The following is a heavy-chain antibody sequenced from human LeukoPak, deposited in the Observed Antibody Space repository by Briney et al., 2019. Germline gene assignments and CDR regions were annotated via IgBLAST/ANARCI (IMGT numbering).Heavy chain of an antibody. CDR2: INSNGGST. D-gene: IGHD3-10*01. V-gene: IGHV3-64D*06. CDR1: GFTFSNYG. J-gene: IGHJ4*02. Sequence: GGSLRLYCSGSGFTFSNYGMHWVRQATGKGLEYVSGINSNGGSTYYADSVRGRFTISRDNSKNTLYLQMSSLRTEDTAVYYCVKDRRIVWFGELSGFDYWGQGTLVTVSS. CDR3: VKDRRIVWFGELSGFDY.